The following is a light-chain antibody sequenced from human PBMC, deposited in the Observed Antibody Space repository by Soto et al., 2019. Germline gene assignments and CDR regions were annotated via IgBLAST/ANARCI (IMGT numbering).Light chain of an antibody. J-gene: IGKJ5*01. Sequence: EIVLPQSLATLSLSPGERATLSCRASESVSSYLAWYQQKPGQAPRLLIYDASNRATGIPARFSGSGSGTDFTLTISSLEPEDFAVYYCQQRSNWPPITFGQGTRLEIK. V-gene: IGKV3-11*01. CDR1: ESVSSY. CDR3: QQRSNWPPIT. CDR2: DAS.